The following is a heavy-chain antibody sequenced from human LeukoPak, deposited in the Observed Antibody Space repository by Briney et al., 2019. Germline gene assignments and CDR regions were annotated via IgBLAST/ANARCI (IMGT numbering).Heavy chain of an antibody. CDR1: GYTFTGYY. D-gene: IGHD6-13*01. J-gene: IGHJ4*02. CDR2: INPNSGGT. V-gene: IGHV1-2*02. CDR3: ARSGIAAAGTRVDY. Sequence: ASVKVSCKASGYTFTGYYMHWVRQAPGQGLEWMGWINPNSGGTNYAQKFQGRVTMTRDTSISTAYMELSRLRSDDTAVYYCARSGIAAAGTRVDYWGQGTLVTFSS.